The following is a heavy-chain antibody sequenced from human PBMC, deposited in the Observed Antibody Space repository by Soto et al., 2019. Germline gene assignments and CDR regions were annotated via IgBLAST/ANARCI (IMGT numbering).Heavy chain of an antibody. CDR2: FYYSGST. CDR3: ARRGGIAVAGTSFDI. J-gene: IGHJ3*02. D-gene: IGHD6-19*01. V-gene: IGHV4-39*01. CDR1: GGSISSSSYY. Sequence: GSLRLSCTVSGGSISSSSYYWGWIRQPPGKGLEWIGSFYYSGSTYYNPSLKSRFTISVDTSKNQFSLKLSSVPAADTAVYYCARRGGIAVAGTSFDIWGQGTMVTVSS.